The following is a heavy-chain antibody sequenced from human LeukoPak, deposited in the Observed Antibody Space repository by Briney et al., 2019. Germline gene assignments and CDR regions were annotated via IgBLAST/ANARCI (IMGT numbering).Heavy chain of an antibody. J-gene: IGHJ4*02. CDR1: GFTFSSYA. Sequence: GGSLRLSCAASGFTFSSYAMSWVRQAPGKGLEWVANIKQDGSEKYYVDSVKGRFTISRDNAKNSLYLQMNSLRAEDTAVYYCARDPTLVDYWGQGTLVTVSS. V-gene: IGHV3-7*01. CDR2: IKQDGSEK. CDR3: ARDPTLVDY. D-gene: IGHD2-2*01.